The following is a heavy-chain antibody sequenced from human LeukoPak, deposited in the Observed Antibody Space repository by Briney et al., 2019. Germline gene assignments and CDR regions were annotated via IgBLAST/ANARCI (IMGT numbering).Heavy chain of an antibody. V-gene: IGHV3-7*01. D-gene: IGHD3-16*01. Sequence: PGGSQRLSCAPSGFTFSSYWMSWVRQAPGKGLEWVANIRQDGSEKYYVDSVKGRFTISRDNAQNSLYLQMNSLRAEDTAVYYCARDYRGGTWFDPWGQGTLVTVSS. CDR2: IRQDGSEK. J-gene: IGHJ5*02. CDR3: ARDYRGGTWFDP. CDR1: GFTFSSYW.